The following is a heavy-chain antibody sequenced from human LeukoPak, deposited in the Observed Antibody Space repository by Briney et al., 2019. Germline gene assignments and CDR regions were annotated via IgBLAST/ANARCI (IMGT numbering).Heavy chain of an antibody. J-gene: IGHJ5*02. CDR2: IYHSGST. Sequence: SETLSLTCTVSGGSISSRSYNWGWIRQPPGKGLEWIGEIYHSGSTNYNPSLKSRVTISVDKSKNQFSLKLSSVTAADTAVYYCARGAYGTFDPWGQGTLVTVSS. D-gene: IGHD3/OR15-3a*01. CDR1: GGSISSRSYN. CDR3: ARGAYGTFDP. V-gene: IGHV4-39*07.